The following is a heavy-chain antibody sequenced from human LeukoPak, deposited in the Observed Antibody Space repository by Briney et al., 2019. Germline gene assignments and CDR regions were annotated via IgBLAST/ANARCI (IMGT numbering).Heavy chain of an antibody. CDR3: ASSRSGRYYFDY. V-gene: IGHV4-59*01. D-gene: IGHD5-24*01. CDR1: GGSISGYY. J-gene: IGHJ4*02. Sequence: SETLSLTCTVSGGSISGYYWNWIRQPPGKGPEWIGYIDYIGSTNYSPSLKTRVTISLDTSKNQFSLKLTSVTAADTAVYYCASSRSGRYYFDYWGPGTLVTVSS. CDR2: IDYIGST.